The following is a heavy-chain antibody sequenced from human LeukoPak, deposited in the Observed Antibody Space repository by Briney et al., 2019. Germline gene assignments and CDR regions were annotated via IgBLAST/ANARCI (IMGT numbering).Heavy chain of an antibody. Sequence: PSETLSLTCAVYGGSFSGYYWSWIRQPPGKGLEWIGEINHSGSTNYNPSLKSRVTISVDTSKNQFSLKLSSVTAADTAVYYCARGQGIYYDSSGYYYRRGTYFDYWSQGTLVTVSS. CDR1: GGSFSGYY. V-gene: IGHV4-34*01. CDR3: ARGQGIYYDSSGYYYRRGTYFDY. D-gene: IGHD3-22*01. CDR2: INHSGST. J-gene: IGHJ4*02.